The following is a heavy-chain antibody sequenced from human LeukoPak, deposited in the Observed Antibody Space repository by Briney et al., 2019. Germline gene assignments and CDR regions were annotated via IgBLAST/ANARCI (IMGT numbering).Heavy chain of an antibody. Sequence: SETLSLTCTVSGGSISSSSYYWGWIRQPPGKGLEWIGSIYYSGSTYYNPSLKSRVTISVDTSKNQFSLKLSSVTAADTAVYYCAGRGGSYPYNWFDPWGQGTLVTVSS. CDR3: AGRGGSYPYNWFDP. D-gene: IGHD1-26*01. CDR1: GGSISSSSYY. CDR2: IYYSGST. V-gene: IGHV4-39*01. J-gene: IGHJ5*02.